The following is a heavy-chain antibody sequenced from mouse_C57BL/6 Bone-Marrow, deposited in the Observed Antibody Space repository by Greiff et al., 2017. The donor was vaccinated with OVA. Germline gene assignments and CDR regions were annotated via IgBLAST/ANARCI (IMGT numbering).Heavy chain of an antibody. D-gene: IGHD2-4*01. CDR1: GYTFTTYP. V-gene: IGHV1-47*01. CDR2: FHPYNDDT. Sequence: QVQLQQSGAELVKPGASVKMSCKASGYTFTTYPIEWMKQNPGKSLEWIGNFHPYNDDTKYNEKFKGKATLTVEKSSSTVYLELSRLTSDDSAFYYGARPGDYDGDWFAYWGQGTLVTVSA. CDR3: ARPGDYDGDWFAY. J-gene: IGHJ3*01.